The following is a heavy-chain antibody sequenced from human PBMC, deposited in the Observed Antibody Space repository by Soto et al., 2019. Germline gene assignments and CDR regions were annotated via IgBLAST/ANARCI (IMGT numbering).Heavy chain of an antibody. D-gene: IGHD3-3*01. J-gene: IGHJ6*02. V-gene: IGHV4-34*01. Sequence: NPSETLSLTCAVYGGSFSGYYWTWIRQAPGKGLEWIGEINHSGGTNYNSSLKSRVTISVDTSKNQFSLILYSVTAADTAVYYCARDRQYSLFWSDYQNEGPYDMDVWGQGTTVTVSS. CDR3: ARDRQYSLFWSDYQNEGPYDMDV. CDR2: INHSGGT. CDR1: GGSFSGYY.